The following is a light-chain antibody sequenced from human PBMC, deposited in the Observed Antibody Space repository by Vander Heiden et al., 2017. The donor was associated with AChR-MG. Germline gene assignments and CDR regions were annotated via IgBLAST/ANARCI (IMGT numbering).Light chain of an antibody. V-gene: IGKV1-39*01. CDR1: QTIDSY. CDR2: AAS. J-gene: IGKJ2*01. CDR3: QQSFSTPYT. Sequence: DIQMTQSPSSLSASLRDRVTIPCQASQTIDSYLNWYQQKPGKAPKLLIYAASNLQPGVPSRFSGSGSGTDFTLTISGLLPEDFATYYCQQSFSTPYTFGQRTKLDIK.